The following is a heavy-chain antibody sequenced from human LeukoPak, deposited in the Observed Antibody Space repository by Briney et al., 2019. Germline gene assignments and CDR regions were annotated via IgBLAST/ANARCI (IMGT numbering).Heavy chain of an antibody. D-gene: IGHD2-21*02. CDR1: GFTFRSHW. CDR3: ARDLGGVTDY. CDR2: ISSDGSST. Sequence: GGSLRLSCGAYGFTFRSHWMHWVRQPPGKGLVWVSRISSDGSSTSYADSVKGRFTISRDNTKNTLYLQMNSLRAEDTAVYYCARDLGGVTDYWGQGTLVTVSS. V-gene: IGHV3-74*01. J-gene: IGHJ4*02.